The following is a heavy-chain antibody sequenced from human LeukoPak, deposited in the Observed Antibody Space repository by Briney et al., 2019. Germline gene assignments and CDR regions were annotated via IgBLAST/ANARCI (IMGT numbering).Heavy chain of an antibody. CDR2: FYYSGST. Sequence: PSETLSLTCTVSHGSISGYYWSWIRQPPGKGLEWIGYFYYSGSTNYNPSLKSRVTISADTSKNQFSLKLSSVTAADTAVYYCARAQDTFGGVIDLSLSYWFDPWGQGTLVTVSS. V-gene: IGHV4-59*01. J-gene: IGHJ5*02. CDR1: HGSISGYY. CDR3: ARAQDTFGGVIDLSLSYWFDP. D-gene: IGHD3-16*02.